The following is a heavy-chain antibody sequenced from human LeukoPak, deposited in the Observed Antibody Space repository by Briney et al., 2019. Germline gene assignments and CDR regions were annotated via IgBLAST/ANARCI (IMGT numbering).Heavy chain of an antibody. V-gene: IGHV3-48*04. Sequence: GGSLRLSCAASGFTFSGHNMNWVRQAPGKGLEWISFVSISGGTIYHADSVKGRFRISRDNAKSSLDLEMSSLRAEDTAVYYCARAMSTFGGVRNYFDSWGQGSLVTVSS. CDR3: ARAMSTFGGVRNYFDS. CDR1: GFTFSGHN. CDR2: VSISGGTI. J-gene: IGHJ4*02. D-gene: IGHD3-16*01.